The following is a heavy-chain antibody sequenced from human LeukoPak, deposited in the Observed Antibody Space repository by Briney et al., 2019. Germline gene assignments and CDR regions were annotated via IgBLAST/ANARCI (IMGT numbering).Heavy chain of an antibody. CDR2: IKADGSGK. CDR1: GFTFSSSW. Sequence: GGSLRLSCVASGFTFSSSWMTWVRQAPGMGLERVANIKADGSGKYYVDSVRGRFSISRDNAKNSLYLELNSLRAEDTAVYYCAKEGRGPLHYGDYWGQGTLVTVSS. V-gene: IGHV3-7*03. CDR3: AKEGRGPLHYGDY. D-gene: IGHD4-17*01. J-gene: IGHJ4*02.